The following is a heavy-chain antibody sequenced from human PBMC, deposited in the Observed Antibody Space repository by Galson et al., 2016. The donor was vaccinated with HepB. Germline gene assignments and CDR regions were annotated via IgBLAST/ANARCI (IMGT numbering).Heavy chain of an antibody. D-gene: IGHD3-9*01. Sequence: ETLSLTCTVSGGSINNQYWSWLRQPPGKGLEWIGYSYYNGGNTKFSPSLKSRVTISVDTSKNQLSLRLSSVTAADSAVDYCARTGDILEYNWFDPWGQGILVTVSS. CDR1: GGSINNQY. CDR2: SYYNGGNT. J-gene: IGHJ5*02. CDR3: ARTGDILEYNWFDP. V-gene: IGHV4-59*11.